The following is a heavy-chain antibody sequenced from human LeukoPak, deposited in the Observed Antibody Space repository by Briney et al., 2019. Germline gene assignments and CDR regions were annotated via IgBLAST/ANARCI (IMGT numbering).Heavy chain of an antibody. CDR3: ARSISYYDFWSGYDY. D-gene: IGHD3-3*01. Sequence: GRSLRLSCAASGSTFSLHGMHWVRQAPGKGLEWVSYISSSGSTIYYADSVKGRFTISRDNAKNSLYLQMNSLRAEDTAVYYCARSISYYDFWSGYDYWGQGTLVTVSS. J-gene: IGHJ4*02. CDR2: ISSSGSTI. CDR1: GSTFSLHG. V-gene: IGHV3-48*04.